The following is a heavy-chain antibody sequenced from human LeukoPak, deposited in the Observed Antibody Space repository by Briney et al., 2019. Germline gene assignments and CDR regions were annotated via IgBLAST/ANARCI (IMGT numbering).Heavy chain of an antibody. D-gene: IGHD3-3*01. J-gene: IGHJ4*01. CDR2: IYSGGNT. CDR1: GFTVSSNY. CDR3: AKDLTGWSGFSDY. Sequence: GGSLRLSCAASGFTVSSNYMSWVRQAPGKGLECVSVIYSGGNTYYADSVKGRFTISRDNSKNTLSLQMNSLRAEDTAVYYCAKDLTGWSGFSDYWGHGTLVTVSS. V-gene: IGHV3-66*01.